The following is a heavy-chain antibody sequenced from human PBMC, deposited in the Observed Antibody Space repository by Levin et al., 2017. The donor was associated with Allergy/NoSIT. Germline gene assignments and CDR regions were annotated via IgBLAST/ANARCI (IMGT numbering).Heavy chain of an antibody. V-gene: IGHV1-2*02. CDR1: GYTFTGYY. Sequence: ASVKVSCKASGYTFTGYYMHWVRQAPGQGLEWMGWINPNSGGTNYAQKFQGRVTMTRDTSISTAYMELSRLRSDDTAVYYCARGYVVVPAAIFYYYYMDVWGKGTTVTVSS. CDR2: INPNSGGT. CDR3: ARGYVVVPAAIFYYYYMDV. D-gene: IGHD2-2*01. J-gene: IGHJ6*03.